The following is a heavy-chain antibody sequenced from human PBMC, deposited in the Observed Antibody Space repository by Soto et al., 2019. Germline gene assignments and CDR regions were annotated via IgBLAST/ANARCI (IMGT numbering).Heavy chain of an antibody. V-gene: IGHV4-59*01. CDR1: GGSISSYY. Sequence: SETLSLTCTVSGGSISSYYWSWIRQPPGKGLEWIGYIYYSGSTNYNPSLRGRVTISVDTSKNQFSLKLSSVTAADTAVYYCARYDYGDYALDYWGQGTQVTVSS. CDR3: ARYDYGDYALDY. J-gene: IGHJ4*02. D-gene: IGHD4-17*01. CDR2: IYYSGST.